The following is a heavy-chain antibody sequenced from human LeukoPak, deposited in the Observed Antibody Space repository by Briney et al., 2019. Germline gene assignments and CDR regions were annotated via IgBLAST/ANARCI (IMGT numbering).Heavy chain of an antibody. D-gene: IGHD5-18*01. V-gene: IGHV3-21*01. J-gene: IGHJ6*03. CDR2: ISSSSSYI. Sequence: PGGSLRLSCAASRFTFSSYSMNWVRQAPGKGLEWVSSISSSSSYIYYADSVKGRFTISRDNAKNSLYLQMNSLRAEDTAVYYCARDSDTAYIDVWGRGTTVTVSS. CDR1: RFTFSSYS. CDR3: ARDSDTAYIDV.